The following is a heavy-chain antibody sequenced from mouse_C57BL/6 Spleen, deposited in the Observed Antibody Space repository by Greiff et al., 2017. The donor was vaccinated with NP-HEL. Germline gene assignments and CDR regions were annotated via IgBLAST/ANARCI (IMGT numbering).Heavy chain of an antibody. CDR1: GFTFSSYG. CDR2: ISSGGSYT. CDR3: ARQRSGTDYAMDY. Sequence: EVQGVESGGDLVKPGGSLKLSCAASGFTFSSYGMSWVRQTPDKRLEWVATISSGGSYTYYPDSVKGRFTISRDNAKNTLYLQMSSLKSEDTAMYYCARQRSGTDYAMDYWGQGTSVTVSS. D-gene: IGHD4-1*01. V-gene: IGHV5-6*01. J-gene: IGHJ4*01.